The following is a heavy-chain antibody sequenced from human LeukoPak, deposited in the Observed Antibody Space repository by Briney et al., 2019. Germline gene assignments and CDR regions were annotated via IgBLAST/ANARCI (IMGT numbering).Heavy chain of an antibody. CDR3: ARDCSGGSCYGAFDI. CDR2: SYDSGST. CDR1: GASIRSGDYY. D-gene: IGHD2-15*01. J-gene: IGHJ3*02. V-gene: IGHV4-30-4*01. Sequence: PSETLSLTCTVSGASIRSGDYYWSWIRQPPGKGLEWIGYSYDSGSTYYNPSLKSRITISVDTSENRFSLKLSSVTATDTAVYYCARDCSGGSCYGAFDIWGQGTMVTVSS.